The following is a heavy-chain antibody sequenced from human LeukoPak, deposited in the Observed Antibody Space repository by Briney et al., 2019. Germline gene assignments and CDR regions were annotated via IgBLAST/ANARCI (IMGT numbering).Heavy chain of an antibody. CDR2: IYYSGST. CDR3: ARHGVYDILTGYPPHMDV. J-gene: IGHJ6*03. Sequence: KTSETLSLTCTVSGGSISSSSYYWGWIRQPPGKGLEWIGSIYYSGSTYYNPSLKSRVTISVDTSKNQFSLKLSSLTAADTAVYYCARHGVYDILTGYPPHMDVWGKGTTVTVSS. V-gene: IGHV4-39*01. D-gene: IGHD3-9*01. CDR1: GGSISSSSYY.